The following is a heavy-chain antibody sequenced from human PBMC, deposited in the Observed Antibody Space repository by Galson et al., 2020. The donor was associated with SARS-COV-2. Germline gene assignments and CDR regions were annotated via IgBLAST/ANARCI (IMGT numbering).Heavy chain of an antibody. CDR2: IKQDGSEK. D-gene: IGHD3-3*01. CDR3: ARDYDDFWSGYYVYDY. V-gene: IGHV3-7*03. Sequence: GGSLRLSCAASGFTFSSYWISWVRQAPGKGLEWVANIKQDGSEKYYVDSVKGRFTISRDNAKNSLYLQMNSLRAEDTAVYYCARDYDDFWSGYYVYDYWGQGTLVTVSS. J-gene: IGHJ4*02. CDR1: GFTFSSYW.